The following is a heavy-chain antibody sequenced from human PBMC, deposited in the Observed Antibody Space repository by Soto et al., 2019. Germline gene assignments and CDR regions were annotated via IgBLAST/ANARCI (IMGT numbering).Heavy chain of an antibody. J-gene: IGHJ4*02. CDR1: GFDFEDFA. D-gene: IGHD3-22*01. Sequence: PGGSLRHSCAAAGFDFEDFAMHCVRQAPGNGLAWVSLINSAGTDSFYMDSVRGRFTISRDNGKNSLYLQMDRQRPEDTAFYFCAKALYYYDSSPLDHWGQRTLVTVSS. CDR2: INSAGTDS. V-gene: IGHV3-43D*04. CDR3: AKALYYYDSSPLDH.